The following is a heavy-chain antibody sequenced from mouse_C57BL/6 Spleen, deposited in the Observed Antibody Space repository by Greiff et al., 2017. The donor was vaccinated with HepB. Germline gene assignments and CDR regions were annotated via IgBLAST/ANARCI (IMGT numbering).Heavy chain of an antibody. V-gene: IGHV5-6*01. CDR1: GFTFSSYG. CDR3: ARRAEGEYFDY. CDR2: ISSGGSYT. Sequence: EVQLVESGGDLVKPGGSLKLSCAASGFTFSSYGMSWVRQTPDKRLEWVATISSGGSYTYYPDSVKGRFTISRDNAKNTLYLQMSSLKSEDAAMYYCARRAEGEYFDYWGQGTTLTVSS. J-gene: IGHJ2*01.